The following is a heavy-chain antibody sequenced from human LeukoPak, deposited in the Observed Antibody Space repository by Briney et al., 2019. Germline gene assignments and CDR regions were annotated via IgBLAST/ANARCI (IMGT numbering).Heavy chain of an antibody. J-gene: IGHJ3*02. CDR2: ISYSGST. V-gene: IGHV4-61*08. CDR3: ARVGGIYDYVWGSYRHDPFDI. CDR1: GGSISSGGYY. D-gene: IGHD3-16*02. Sequence: PSETLSLTCTVSGGSISSGGYYWSWIRQPPGKGLEWIGYISYSGSTNFNPSLKSRVTISVDTSKNQFSLKLSSVTAADTAVYYCARVGGIYDYVWGSYRHDPFDIWGQGTMVTVSS.